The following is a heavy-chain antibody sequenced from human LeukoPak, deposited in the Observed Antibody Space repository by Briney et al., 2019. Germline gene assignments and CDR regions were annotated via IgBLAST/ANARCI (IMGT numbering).Heavy chain of an antibody. CDR1: GYSISSGYD. J-gene: IGHJ4*02. V-gene: IGHV4-38-2*02. CDR2: ISRGGDT. CDR3: YYYDSSGCYSPIYFDF. Sequence: SATLSLTGTVTGYSISSGYDWAWMRQAPGKGLEWLASISRGGDTYNNPSLKSRVPISVDKSKNQLSLKLTSVPAAATVLYSCYYYDSSGCYSPIYFDFWGQGTMVTVSS. D-gene: IGHD3-22*01.